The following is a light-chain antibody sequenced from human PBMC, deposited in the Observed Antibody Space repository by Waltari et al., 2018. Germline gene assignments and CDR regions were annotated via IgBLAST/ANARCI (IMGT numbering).Light chain of an antibody. V-gene: IGKV3-20*01. CDR1: QSVSRS. Sequence: DIVLAQSPGTLSLSPGERATLSCRASQSVSRSLAWYQQKPGQVPRLLIYGTSIRATGIPDRFSGSGSGTDFSLTISRLESEDFAVYYCQHYVRLPATFGQGTKVEIK. CDR3: QHYVRLPAT. J-gene: IGKJ1*01. CDR2: GTS.